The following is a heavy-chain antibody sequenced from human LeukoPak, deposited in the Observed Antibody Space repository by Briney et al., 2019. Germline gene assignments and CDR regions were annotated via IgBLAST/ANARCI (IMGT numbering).Heavy chain of an antibody. CDR3: ARAHTSSCYMDY. D-gene: IGHD6-13*01. J-gene: IGHJ4*02. CDR1: GGSISSYY. Sequence: KPSETLSLTCSVSGGSISSYYWSWIRQPPGKGLEWIGYIYSSGSTYYNPSLKSRVTISVDTSENHLSLRLNSVTAADTALYYCARAHTSSCYMDYWGQGTLVTVSS. V-gene: IGHV4-59*01. CDR2: IYSSGST.